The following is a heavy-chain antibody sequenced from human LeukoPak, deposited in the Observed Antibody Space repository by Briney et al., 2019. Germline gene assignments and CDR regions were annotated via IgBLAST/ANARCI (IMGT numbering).Heavy chain of an antibody. CDR3: ARGVAAAD. D-gene: IGHD6-25*01. CDR1: AFIFSGHW. Sequence: GGSLRLSCEGSAFIFSGHWMNWVRQTPGKGLEWVANIKEDGSEKNYVDSMEGRFTISRDNARNSLYLQMDSLRAEDTAVYYCARGVAAADWGQGTLVTVSS. V-gene: IGHV3-7*03. CDR2: IKEDGSEK. J-gene: IGHJ4*02.